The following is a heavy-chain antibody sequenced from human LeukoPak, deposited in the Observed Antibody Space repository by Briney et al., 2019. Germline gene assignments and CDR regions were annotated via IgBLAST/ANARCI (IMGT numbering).Heavy chain of an antibody. Sequence: GGSLRLSCAASGFTFSSYAMHRVRQAPGKGLVWVSRINSDGDSTTYADSVKGRFTISRDNAKNTLYLQMNSLRVEDTAVYYCARYSSSWHAGDSWGQGTLVTVSS. CDR3: ARYSSSWHAGDS. D-gene: IGHD6-13*01. V-gene: IGHV3-74*01. J-gene: IGHJ4*02. CDR2: INSDGDST. CDR1: GFTFSSYA.